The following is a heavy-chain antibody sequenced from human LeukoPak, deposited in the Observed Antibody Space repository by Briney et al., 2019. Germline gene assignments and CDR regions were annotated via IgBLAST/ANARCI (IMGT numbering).Heavy chain of an antibody. Sequence: AASVKVSCKASGYTFTSYDINWVRQATGQGLEWMGWMNPNSGNTGYAQKFQGRVTMTRNTSISTAYMELSSLRSEDTAVYYCARVSAEDYGSGSYLGYWGQGTLVTVSS. J-gene: IGHJ4*02. D-gene: IGHD3-10*01. CDR2: MNPNSGNT. CDR1: GYTFTSYD. V-gene: IGHV1-8*01. CDR3: ARVSAEDYGSGSYLGY.